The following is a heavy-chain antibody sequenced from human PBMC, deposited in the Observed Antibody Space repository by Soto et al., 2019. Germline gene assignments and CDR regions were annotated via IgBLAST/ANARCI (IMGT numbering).Heavy chain of an antibody. CDR3: ARAGSGYDFWSGYYSIDY. J-gene: IGHJ4*02. CDR1: GGSISSGGYY. Sequence: SETLSLTCTVSGGSISSGGYYWSWIRQHPGKGLEWIGYIYYSGSTYYNPSLKSRVTISVDTSKNQFSLKLSSVTAADTAVYYCARAGSGYDFWSGYYSIDYWGQGTLVTVSS. CDR2: IYYSGST. V-gene: IGHV4-31*03. D-gene: IGHD3-3*01.